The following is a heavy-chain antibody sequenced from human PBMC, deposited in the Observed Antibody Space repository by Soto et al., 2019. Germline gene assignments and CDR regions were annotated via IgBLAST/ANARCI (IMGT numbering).Heavy chain of an antibody. Sequence: ASVKVSCKASGYTFTSYGISWVRQAPGQGLEWMGWISAYNGNTNYAQKLQGRVTMTTDTSTSTAYMELRSLGSDDTAVYYCARAPGGGYCSGGSCYSFDYWGQGTLVTVSS. CDR3: ARAPGGGYCSGGSCYSFDY. CDR1: GYTFTSYG. J-gene: IGHJ4*02. CDR2: ISAYNGNT. V-gene: IGHV1-18*01. D-gene: IGHD2-15*01.